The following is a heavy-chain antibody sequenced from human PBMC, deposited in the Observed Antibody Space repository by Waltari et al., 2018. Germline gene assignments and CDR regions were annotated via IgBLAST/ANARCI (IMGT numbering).Heavy chain of an antibody. Sequence: QVQLVQSGAEVKKPGASVKVSCKASGYTFTSYDINWVRQATGQGLEWMGWRNPNRGKTGNAQKFQGRVTMTRNTSISTAYRELSSLRSEDTAVYYCARGKGLVGARGDFDYWGQGTLVTVSS. CDR1: GYTFTSYD. D-gene: IGHD3-10*01. CDR3: ARGKGLVGARGDFDY. J-gene: IGHJ4*02. V-gene: IGHV1-8*01. CDR2: RNPNRGKT.